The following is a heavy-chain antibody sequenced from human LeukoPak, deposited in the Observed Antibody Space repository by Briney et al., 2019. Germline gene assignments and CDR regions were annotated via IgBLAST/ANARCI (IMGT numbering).Heavy chain of an antibody. CDR2: INHSGST. CDR1: GGSFSGYY. Sequence: SETLSLTCAVYGGSFSGYYWSWIRQPPGKGLEWIGEINHSGSTNYIPSLKSRVTISVDTSKNQFSLKLSSVTAADTAVYYCARVMATISRDFDYWGQGTLVTVSS. CDR3: ARVMATISRDFDY. J-gene: IGHJ4*02. D-gene: IGHD5-24*01. V-gene: IGHV4-34*01.